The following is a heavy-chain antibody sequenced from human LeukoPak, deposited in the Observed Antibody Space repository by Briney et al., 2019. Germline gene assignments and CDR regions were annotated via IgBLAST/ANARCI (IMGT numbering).Heavy chain of an antibody. Sequence: PGGSLRLSCAASGFTFSSYSMNWVRQAPGKGLEWVSSISSSSSYIYYADSVKGRFTISRDNAKNSLYLQMNSLRAEDTAVYYCAIADIVVVPAAPDAFDIWGQGTMVIVSS. J-gene: IGHJ3*02. CDR1: GFTFSSYS. CDR2: ISSSSSYI. CDR3: AIADIVVVPAAPDAFDI. D-gene: IGHD2-2*01. V-gene: IGHV3-21*01.